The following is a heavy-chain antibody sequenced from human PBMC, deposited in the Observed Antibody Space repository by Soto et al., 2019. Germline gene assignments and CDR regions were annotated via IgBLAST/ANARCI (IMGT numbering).Heavy chain of an antibody. D-gene: IGHD3-16*01. V-gene: IGHV4-39*01. Sequence: SETLSLTCTVSGGSISSDSYYWGWIRQSPEKGLDWIANISYSGSTYYNPTLKSRLIISVDTSKSQFSLKLSSVTAADTAVYYCARFDGYYDYVWGSQVDAFDIWGQGTMVTVSS. CDR2: ISYSGST. CDR3: ARFDGYYDYVWGSQVDAFDI. J-gene: IGHJ3*02. CDR1: GGSISSDSYY.